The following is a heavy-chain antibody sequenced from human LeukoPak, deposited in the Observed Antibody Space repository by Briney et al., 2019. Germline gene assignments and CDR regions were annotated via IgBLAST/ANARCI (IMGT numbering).Heavy chain of an antibody. CDR1: GFTFSSYS. CDR2: ISSSSSTI. J-gene: IGHJ6*03. CDR3: ARVTLDYENGLYYYYMDV. Sequence: HTGGSLRLSCAASGFTFSSYSMNWVRQAPGKGLEWVSYISSSSSTIYYADSVKGRFTISRDNAKNSLYLQMNSLRAEDTAVYYCARVTLDYENGLYYYYMDVWGKGTTVTVSS. D-gene: IGHD4-17*01. V-gene: IGHV3-48*04.